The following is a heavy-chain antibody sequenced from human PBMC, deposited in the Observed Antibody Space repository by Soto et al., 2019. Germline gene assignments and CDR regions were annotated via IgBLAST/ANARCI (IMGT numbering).Heavy chain of an antibody. J-gene: IGHJ6*03. V-gene: IGHV4-34*01. Sequence: QVQLQQWGAGLLKPSETLSLTCAVYGGSFSGYYWSWIRQPPGKGLEWIGEINHSGSTNYNPSLKSRVTISVYTSKNQISLKLSSVTAADTAVYYCARAQFGIPRGYYYYYMDVWGKGTTVTVSS. D-gene: IGHD3-16*01. CDR1: GGSFSGYY. CDR3: ARAQFGIPRGYYYYYMDV. CDR2: INHSGST.